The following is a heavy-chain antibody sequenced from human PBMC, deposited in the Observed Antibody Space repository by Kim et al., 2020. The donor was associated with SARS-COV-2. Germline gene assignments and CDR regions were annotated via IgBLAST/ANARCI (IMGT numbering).Heavy chain of an antibody. CDR3: ASRVRGINY. CDR1: GFTFSDCY. D-gene: IGHD3-10*01. V-gene: IGHV3-11*04. J-gene: IGHJ4*02. Sequence: GGSLRLSCAASGFTFSDCYMNWIRQAPGKGLEWVSYIGPSGITTYYADSVKGRFSISMDSAKNSLYLQMNSLRAEDTAVYYCASRVRGINYWGQGTLITV. CDR2: IGPSGITT.